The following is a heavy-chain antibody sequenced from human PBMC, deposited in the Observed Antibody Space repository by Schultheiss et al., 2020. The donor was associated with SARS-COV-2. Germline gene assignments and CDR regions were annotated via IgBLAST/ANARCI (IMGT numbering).Heavy chain of an antibody. CDR1: GFTFSSYW. CDR3: ARDRVCSTSCYFSFDY. J-gene: IGHJ4*02. V-gene: IGHV3-74*01. D-gene: IGHD2-2*01. Sequence: GESLKISCAASGFTFSSYWMHWVRQAPGKGLVWVSRINSDGSSTSYADSVKGRFTISRDNAKNSLYLQMNSLRDEDTAVYYCARDRVCSTSCYFSFDYWGQGTLVTVSS. CDR2: INSDGSST.